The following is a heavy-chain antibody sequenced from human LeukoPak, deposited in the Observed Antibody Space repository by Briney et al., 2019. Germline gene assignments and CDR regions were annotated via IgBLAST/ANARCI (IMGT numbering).Heavy chain of an antibody. Sequence: PSETLSLTCAVYGGSFSGYYWSWIRQPPGKGPEWIGEINHSGSTNYNPSLKSRVTISVDTSKNQFSLKLSSVTAADTAVYYCAIKVDPSYYYYYYMDVWGKGTTVTVSS. D-gene: IGHD1-26*01. CDR2: INHSGST. J-gene: IGHJ6*03. CDR1: GGSFSGYY. CDR3: AIKVDPSYYYYYYMDV. V-gene: IGHV4-34*01.